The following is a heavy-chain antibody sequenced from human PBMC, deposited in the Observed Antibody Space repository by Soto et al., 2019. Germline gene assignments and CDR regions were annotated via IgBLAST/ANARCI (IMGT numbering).Heavy chain of an antibody. D-gene: IGHD6-13*01. CDR1: GYTFNTYT. CDR2: INAGNGDT. Sequence: ASVKVSCKASGYTFNTYTMHWVRQAPGQRLEWMGWINAGNGDTKYSQKFQDRVTITKDTSASTAYMELSSLRSEDTAVYYCARVRYSSTWYEVGDHWGQGTLVTVSS. CDR3: ARVRYSSTWYEVGDH. V-gene: IGHV1-3*01. J-gene: IGHJ4*02.